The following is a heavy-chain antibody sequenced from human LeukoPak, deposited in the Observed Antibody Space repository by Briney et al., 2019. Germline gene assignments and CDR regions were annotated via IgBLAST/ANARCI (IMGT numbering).Heavy chain of an antibody. CDR3: ARNPAGYSYGVYYYYMDV. CDR1: GGSISSGSYY. Sequence: SQTLSLTCTVSGGSISSGSYYWSWIRQPAGKGLEWIGRIYTSGSTNYNPSLKSRVTISVDTSKNQFSLKLSSVTAADTAVYYCARNPAGYSYGVYYYYMDVWGKGTTVTISS. V-gene: IGHV4-61*02. CDR2: IYTSGST. D-gene: IGHD5-18*01. J-gene: IGHJ6*03.